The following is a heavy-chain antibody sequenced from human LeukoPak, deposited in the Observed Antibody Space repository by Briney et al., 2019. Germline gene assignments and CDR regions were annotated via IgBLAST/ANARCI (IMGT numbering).Heavy chain of an antibody. J-gene: IGHJ4*02. CDR2: INPSRNT. CDR3: ARRYDFWSGYPPPLDY. D-gene: IGHD3-3*01. CDR1: GGSFSGYY. V-gene: IGHV4-34*01. Sequence: SETLSLTCAVFGGSFSGYYWNWIRQPPGKGLEWIGQINPSRNTNYNPSLKSRVTISVDTSKKQFSLKLSSVTAADAAVYYCARRYDFWSGYPPPLDYWGQGTLVTVSS.